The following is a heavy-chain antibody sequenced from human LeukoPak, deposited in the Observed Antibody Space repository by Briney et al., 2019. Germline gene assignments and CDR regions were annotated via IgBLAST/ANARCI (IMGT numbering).Heavy chain of an antibody. V-gene: IGHV1-2*02. CDR1: GYSFTNYG. J-gene: IGHJ6*03. CDR3: ARTLYYYDSGSYNYYYYMDV. D-gene: IGHD3-22*01. Sequence: ASVKVSCKTSGYSFTNYGITWVRQAPGQGLEWMGLINPNSGATNFAKKFQDRVAMTRETSISTAYMELSRLRSDDTAVYYCARTLYYYDSGSYNYYYYMDVWGKGTTVTIS. CDR2: INPNSGAT.